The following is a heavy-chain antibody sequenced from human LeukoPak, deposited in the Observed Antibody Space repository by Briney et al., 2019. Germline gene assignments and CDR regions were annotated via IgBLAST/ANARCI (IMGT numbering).Heavy chain of an antibody. CDR3: ARDLSDYGDYTFAEHFQH. D-gene: IGHD4-17*01. V-gene: IGHV3-30*04. CDR1: GFTFSSYA. J-gene: IGHJ1*01. CDR2: ISYDGSNK. Sequence: GRSLRLSCAASGFTFSSYAMHWVRQAPGKGLEWVAVISYDGSNKYYADSVKGRFTISRDNSKNTLYLQMNSLRAEDTAVYYCARDLSDYGDYTFAEHFQHWGQGTLVTVSS.